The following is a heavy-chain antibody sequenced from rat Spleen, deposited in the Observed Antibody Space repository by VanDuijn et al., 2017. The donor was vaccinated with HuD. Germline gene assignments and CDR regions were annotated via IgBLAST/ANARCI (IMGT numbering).Heavy chain of an antibody. CDR3: TRSLLMYTTGDWFAY. CDR2: INTGSGGT. V-gene: IGHV1-43*01. CDR1: GYTFTSYY. J-gene: IGHJ3*01. Sequence: QVQLQQSGAELAKPGSSVKISCKASGYTFTSYYMSWIKQTPGQGLEYIGYINTGSGGTNYNEKFKGKATLTVDKSSSTAFMQLSSLTPDDSAVYYCTRSLLMYTTGDWFAYWGQGTLVTVSS. D-gene: IGHD1-6*01.